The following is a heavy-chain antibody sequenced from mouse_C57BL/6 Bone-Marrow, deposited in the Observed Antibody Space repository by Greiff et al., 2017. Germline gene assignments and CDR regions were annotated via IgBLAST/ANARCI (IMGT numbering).Heavy chain of an antibody. V-gene: IGHV1-80*01. D-gene: IGHD1-1*01. CDR3: ARNPLYYYGSSQYYFDY. CDR2: IYPGDGDT. CDR1: GYAFSSYW. Sequence: QVQLQQSGAELVKPGASVKISCKASGYAFSSYWMNWVKQRPGKGLEWIGQIYPGDGDTNYNGKFKGKATLTADKSSSTAYMQLSSLTSEDSAVYFCARNPLYYYGSSQYYFDYWGQGTTPTVSS. J-gene: IGHJ2*01.